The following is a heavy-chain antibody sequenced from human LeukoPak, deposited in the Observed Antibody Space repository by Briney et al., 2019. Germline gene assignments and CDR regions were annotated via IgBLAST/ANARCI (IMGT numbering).Heavy chain of an antibody. CDR2: ISYDGSNK. CDR1: GFTFSSYG. V-gene: IGHV3-30*03. J-gene: IGHJ4*02. D-gene: IGHD5-18*01. Sequence: GRSLRLSCAASGFTFSSYGMHWVRQAPGKGLEWVAVISYDGSNKYYADSVKGRFTISRDNSKNTLYLQMNSLRAEDTAVYYCARVRGYSYGYWAFDYWGQGTLVTVSS. CDR3: ARVRGYSYGYWAFDY.